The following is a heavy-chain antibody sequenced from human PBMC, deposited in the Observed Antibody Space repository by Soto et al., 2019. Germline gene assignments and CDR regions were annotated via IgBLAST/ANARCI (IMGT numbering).Heavy chain of an antibody. D-gene: IGHD3-10*01. Sequence: QVQLQESGPGLVKPSETLSLSCTVSGGSISSYYWSWFRQSTGKRMEWIGYVHHSWGSSYNPSLQGRPAISPDTSKSQFSLKLTSVTATDTAVYYCARQGFGTLHGRVDVWGQGTTVTVSS. CDR3: ARQGFGTLHGRVDV. CDR1: GGSISSYY. V-gene: IGHV4-59*08. J-gene: IGHJ6*02. CDR2: VHHSWGS.